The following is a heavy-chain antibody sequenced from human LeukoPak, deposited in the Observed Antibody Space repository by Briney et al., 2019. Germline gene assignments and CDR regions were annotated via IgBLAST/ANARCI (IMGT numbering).Heavy chain of an antibody. CDR2: FWTSGST. J-gene: IGHJ5*02. Sequence: SETLSLTCTVSGASISSYYWNWIRQPAGKGLEWIGRFWTSGSTNYNASLKSRVTMSVDTSKNQFSLKLTSVTAADTAVYYCARGAWLVVAARNWFDPWGQGTLVTVSS. V-gene: IGHV4-4*07. CDR1: GASISSYY. CDR3: ARGAWLVVAARNWFDP. D-gene: IGHD2-15*01.